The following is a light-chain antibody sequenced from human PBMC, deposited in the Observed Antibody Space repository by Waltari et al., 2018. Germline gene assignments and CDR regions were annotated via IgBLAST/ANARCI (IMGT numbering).Light chain of an antibody. CDR2: GAS. CDR3: QQYTHWPLT. V-gene: IGKV3-15*01. Sequence: EIVMTQSPATLSVSPGDRATLSCRASQSVSSNLAWYQQKPGQAPRLLIYGASTRAIGIPDRFSGSGSGTEFTLNMSRLQSEDFAIYYCQQYTHWPLTFGGGTKVEIK. J-gene: IGKJ4*01. CDR1: QSVSSN.